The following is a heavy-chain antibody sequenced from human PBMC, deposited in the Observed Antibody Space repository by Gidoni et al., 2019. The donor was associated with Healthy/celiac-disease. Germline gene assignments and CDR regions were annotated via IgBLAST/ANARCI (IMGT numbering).Heavy chain of an antibody. D-gene: IGHD5-12*01. V-gene: IGHV1-69*04. CDR2: IIPILGIA. CDR1: GGTFSSYA. CDR3: ARCSRDGYTPIYYYYGMDV. Sequence: QVQLVQSGAEVKKPGSSVKVSCKASGGTFSSYAISWVRQAPGQGLEWMGRIIPILGIANYAQKFQGRVTITADKSTSTAYMELSSLRSEDTAVYYCARCSRDGYTPIYYYYGMDVWGQGTTVTVSS. J-gene: IGHJ6*02.